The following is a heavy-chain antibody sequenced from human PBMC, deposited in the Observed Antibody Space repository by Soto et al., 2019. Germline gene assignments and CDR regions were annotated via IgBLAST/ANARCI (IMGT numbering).Heavy chain of an antibody. J-gene: IGHJ6*02. D-gene: IGHD3-10*01. V-gene: IGHV3-30-3*01. Sequence: LRLSCAASGFTLSSYAMHWVRQAPGKGLEWVXVISYDGSNKYYADSVKGRFTISRDNSKNTLYLQMNSLRAEDTAVYYCARDESKVRGVIISAHYHYYRMDVWGQGATVTVCS. CDR3: ARDESKVRGVIISAHYHYYRMDV. CDR2: ISYDGSNK. CDR1: GFTLSSYA.